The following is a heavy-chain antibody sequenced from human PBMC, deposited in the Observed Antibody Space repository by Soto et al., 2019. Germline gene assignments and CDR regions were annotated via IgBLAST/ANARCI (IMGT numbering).Heavy chain of an antibody. V-gene: IGHV1-18*01. CDR3: ARDPYNVLMVNAPNLYGMDV. CDR1: GYTFITYD. Sequence: QVQLVQSGAEVKKPGASVKVSCKASGYTFITYDISWVRQAPGQGLEWMGRISTYNGNTNYPQSLQGRLTMTTDTSTSTAYMELRSLRSDDTAVYYCARDPYNVLMVNAPNLYGMDVWGQGTTVTVSS. CDR2: ISTYNGNT. J-gene: IGHJ6*02. D-gene: IGHD2-8*01.